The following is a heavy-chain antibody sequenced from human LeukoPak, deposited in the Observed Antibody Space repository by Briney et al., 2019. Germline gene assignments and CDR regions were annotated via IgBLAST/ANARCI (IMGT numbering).Heavy chain of an antibody. Sequence: SETLSLTCAVYGGSFSGYYWSWIRQPPGKGLEWIGEINHSGSTNYNPSLKSRVTISVDTSKNQFSLKLSSVTAADTAVYYCARGLITMVRGRRESWFDPWGQGTLVTVSS. CDR3: ARGLITMVRGRRESWFDP. J-gene: IGHJ5*02. D-gene: IGHD3-10*01. CDR1: GGSFSGYY. CDR2: INHSGST. V-gene: IGHV4-34*01.